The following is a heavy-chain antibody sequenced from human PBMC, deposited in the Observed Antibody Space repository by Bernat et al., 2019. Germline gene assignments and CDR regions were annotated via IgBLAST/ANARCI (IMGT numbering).Heavy chain of an antibody. D-gene: IGHD2-15*01. CDR3: ARDRGYCSGGSCLWFDP. V-gene: IGHV3-33*01. CDR2: IWYDGSNK. Sequence: QVQLVESGGGVVQPGRSLRLSCAASGFTFSSYGMHWVRQAPGKGLEWVAVIWYDGSNKYYADSVKGRFTISRDNSKNTLYLQMNSLRAEDTAVYYCARDRGYCSGGSCLWFDPWGQGTLVTVSS. CDR1: GFTFSSYG. J-gene: IGHJ5*02.